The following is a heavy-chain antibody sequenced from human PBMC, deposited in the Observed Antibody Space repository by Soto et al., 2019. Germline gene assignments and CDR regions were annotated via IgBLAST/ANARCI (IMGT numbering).Heavy chain of an antibody. CDR1: GFTFSSYG. CDR2: ISSGSATI. D-gene: IGHD6-6*01. Sequence: PGGSLRLSCAASGFTFSSYGMNWVRQAPGKGLDWVSYISSGSATIYYADSVKGRFTISRDNAKNSLYLQVDSLGDEDTAMFYCARDSASYSSSSGSYWYFDLWGRGTLVTVSS. J-gene: IGHJ2*01. V-gene: IGHV3-48*02. CDR3: ARDSASYSSSSGSYWYFDL.